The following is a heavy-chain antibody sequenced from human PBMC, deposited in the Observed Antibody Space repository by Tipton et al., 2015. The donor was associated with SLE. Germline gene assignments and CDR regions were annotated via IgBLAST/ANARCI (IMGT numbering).Heavy chain of an antibody. V-gene: IGHV4-39*07. CDR3: ARQGSGELVVVVAVTGALDY. J-gene: IGHJ1*01. CDR1: SGSLSNYY. D-gene: IGHD2-15*01. Sequence: GLVKPSETLTLTCTVSSGSLSNYYWGWIRQPPGKGLEWIGSAHYSGITYYNPSLKSRVTISVDTSKNQLSLRLSSVTAADTAVYYCARQGSGELVVVVAVTGALDYWGQGTLVTVSS. CDR2: AHYSGIT.